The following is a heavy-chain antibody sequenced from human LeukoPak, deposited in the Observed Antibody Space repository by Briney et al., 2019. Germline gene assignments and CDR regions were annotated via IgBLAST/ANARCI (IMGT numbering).Heavy chain of an antibody. CDR1: GFTFSSYG. CDR3: ARDQSTIFGVVSMGY. Sequence: GRSLRLSCAASGFTFSSYGMHWVRQAPGKGLEWVAVTSYDGSNKYYADSVKGRFTISRDNSKNTLYLQMNSLRAEDTAVYYCARDQSTIFGVVSMGYWGQGTLVTVSS. J-gene: IGHJ4*02. D-gene: IGHD3-3*01. V-gene: IGHV3-30*03. CDR2: TSYDGSNK.